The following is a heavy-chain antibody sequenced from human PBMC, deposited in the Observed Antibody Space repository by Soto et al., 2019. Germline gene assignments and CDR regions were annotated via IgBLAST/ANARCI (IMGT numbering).Heavy chain of an antibody. J-gene: IGHJ6*02. CDR3: ARMGDVPYYYSGMDV. CDR2: INGYNGNT. Sequence: QVQLVQSGAEVKKPGASVKVSCKASGYTFTSYGITWVRQAPGQGLEWLGWINGYNGNTNYAQKRQSRVTMTTDTSTSTAYMELRSLISDDTAVYYCARMGDVPYYYSGMDVWGQGTTVTVSS. V-gene: IGHV1-18*01. D-gene: IGHD3-16*01. CDR1: GYTFTSYG.